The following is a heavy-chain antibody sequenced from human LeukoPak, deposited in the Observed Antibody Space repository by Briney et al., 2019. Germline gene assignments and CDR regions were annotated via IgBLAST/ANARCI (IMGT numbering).Heavy chain of an antibody. D-gene: IGHD2-2*01. J-gene: IGHJ4*02. V-gene: IGHV3-72*01. CDR2: SRNKANSYTT. CDR1: GFTFSDHY. CDR3: AKDRMKWRVAAASIEY. Sequence: GGSLRLSCAASGFTFSDHYMDWVRQAPGKGLEWVGRSRNKANSYTTDYAASVKGRFIISRDDSTKSLYLQMNSLKTEDTAVYYCAKDRMKWRVAAASIEYWGRGTLVTVST.